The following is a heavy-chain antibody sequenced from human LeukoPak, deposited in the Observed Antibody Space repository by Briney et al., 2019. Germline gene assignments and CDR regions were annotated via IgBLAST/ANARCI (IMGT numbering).Heavy chain of an antibody. J-gene: IGHJ3*02. CDR3: ARGGYCSGGTRYSYNAFDI. CDR2: ISSSGTI. V-gene: IGHV3-48*03. D-gene: IGHD2-15*01. CDR1: GFTFRSYE. Sequence: PGGSLRLSCAASGFTFRSYEMNWVRQAPGKGLEWVSYISSSGTIYYADSVKGRFTISRDNAKNSLYLHMNSLRAEDTAVYYCARGGYCSGGTRYSYNAFDIWGQGTMVTVSS.